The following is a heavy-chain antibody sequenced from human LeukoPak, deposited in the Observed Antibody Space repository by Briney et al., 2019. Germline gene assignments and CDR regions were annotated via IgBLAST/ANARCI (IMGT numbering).Heavy chain of an antibody. D-gene: IGHD6-13*01. J-gene: IGHJ6*03. V-gene: IGHV3-9*01. CDR3: AKDGIAAAYYYYMDV. CDR1: GFTFDDYA. CDR2: ISWNSGSI. Sequence: GRSLRLSCAASGFTFDDYAMHWVRQAPGKGLEWVSGISWNSGSIGYADSVKGRFTISRDNAKNSLYLQMSSLRAEDTALYYCAKDGIAAAYYYYMDVWGKGTTVTVSS.